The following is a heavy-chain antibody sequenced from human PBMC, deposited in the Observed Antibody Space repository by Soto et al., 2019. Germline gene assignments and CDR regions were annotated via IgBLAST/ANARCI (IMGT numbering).Heavy chain of an antibody. CDR1: GGSTSSSSYQ. V-gene: IGHV4-39*01. CDR2: VYYNGNT. Sequence: SETLSLTCAVSGGSTSSSSYQWVWIRQPPGKGLEWIGNVYYNGNTYYNPSLKSRLTISVDTSNNQFSLKVKSVTAADTAVYYCARLSGSYNDRYFDYWGQGTLVTVSS. D-gene: IGHD1-26*01. J-gene: IGHJ4*02. CDR3: ARLSGSYNDRYFDY.